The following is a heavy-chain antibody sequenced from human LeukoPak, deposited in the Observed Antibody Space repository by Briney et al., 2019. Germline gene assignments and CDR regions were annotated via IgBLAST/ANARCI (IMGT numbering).Heavy chain of an antibody. CDR3: ARDDPYYYDSSGYCDY. J-gene: IGHJ4*02. CDR1: GFTFSSYE. V-gene: IGHV3-48*03. Sequence: GGSLRLSCAASGFTFSSYEMNWVRQAPRKGLEWVSYISSSGSTIYYADSVKGRFTISRDNAKNSLYLQMNSLRAEDTAVYYCARDDPYYYDSSGYCDYWGQGTLVTVSS. D-gene: IGHD3-22*01. CDR2: ISSSGSTI.